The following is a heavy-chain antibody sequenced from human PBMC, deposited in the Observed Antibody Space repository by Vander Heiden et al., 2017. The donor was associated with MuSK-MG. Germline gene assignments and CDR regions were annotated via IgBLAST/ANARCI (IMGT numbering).Heavy chain of an antibody. CDR1: GFTFDSHA. Sequence: QMQLVESGGGVVQPGRSLRLSCSASGFTFDSHAMHWVRQAPGKGLEWMSVISYDGNNKDDADSVRGRFTISRDNSKNTLYLQMNSLSAEDTAVYYCARYSVSQWAFDIWVQGPMVAVSS. V-gene: IGHV3-30*04. J-gene: IGHJ3*02. CDR3: ARYSVSQWAFDI. D-gene: IGHD1-26*01. CDR2: ISYDGNNK.